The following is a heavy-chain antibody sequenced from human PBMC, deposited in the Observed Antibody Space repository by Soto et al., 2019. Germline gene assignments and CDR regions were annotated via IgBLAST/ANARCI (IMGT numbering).Heavy chain of an antibody. CDR2: IYNSGST. Sequence: SETLSLTCTVSGGSINNYYWSWIRQPPGKGLEWIGYIYNSGSTKYTPSLKGRVTISVDTSKSQFSLKMNSVTAADTAVYYCARHHSRSRCGLYNWFDPWAREPWSP. CDR1: GGSINNYY. J-gene: IGHJ5*02. CDR3: ARHHSRSRCGLYNWFDP. D-gene: IGHD1-26*01. V-gene: IGHV4-59*08.